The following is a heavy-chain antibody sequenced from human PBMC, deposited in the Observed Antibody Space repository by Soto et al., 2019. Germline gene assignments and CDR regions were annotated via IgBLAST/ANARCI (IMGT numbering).Heavy chain of an antibody. J-gene: IGHJ6*02. CDR1: GGTFSSYA. Sequence: SVKVSCKASGGTFSSYAISWVRQAPGQGLEWMGGIIPIFGTANYAQKFQGRVTITADESTSTAYMELSSLRSEDTAVYYCASYDKPGTTFYDVEMVCGMDVWGQGTTVIVSS. CDR2: IIPIFGTA. V-gene: IGHV1-69*13. CDR3: ASYDKPGTTFYDVEMVCGMDV. D-gene: IGHD3-22*01.